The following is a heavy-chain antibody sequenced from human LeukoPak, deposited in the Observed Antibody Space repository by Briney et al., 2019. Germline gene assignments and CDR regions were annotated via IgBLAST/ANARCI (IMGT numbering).Heavy chain of an antibody. V-gene: IGHV4-4*07. CDR3: ARDCSRSGSYYNYYYYGMDV. J-gene: IGHJ6*02. CDR2: IYTSGST. Sequence: SETLSLTCTVSGGSISSYYWSWIRQPAGKGLEWIGRIYTSGSTYYNPSLKSRVTISVDTSKNQFSLKLSSVTAADTAVYYCARDCSRSGSYYNYYYYGMDVWGQGTTVTVSS. CDR1: GGSISSYY. D-gene: IGHD3-10*01.